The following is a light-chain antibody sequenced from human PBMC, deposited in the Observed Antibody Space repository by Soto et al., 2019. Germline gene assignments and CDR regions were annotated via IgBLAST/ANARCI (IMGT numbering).Light chain of an antibody. CDR2: GAS. V-gene: IGKV3-20*01. CDR1: QSVGRNY. Sequence: EIVLTPSPCTLSVSPGERATLSCRASQSVGRNYLAWYQQKPGQAPRLLIYGASSRATGIPDRFSGSASGTDFTLTISRMEPEDFAVYYCQQYAESPLTFGGGTKVETK. CDR3: QQYAESPLT. J-gene: IGKJ4*01.